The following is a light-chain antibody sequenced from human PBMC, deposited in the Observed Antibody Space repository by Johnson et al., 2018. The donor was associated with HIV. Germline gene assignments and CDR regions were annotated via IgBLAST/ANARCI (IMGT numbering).Light chain of an antibody. V-gene: IGLV1-51*02. Sequence: QPVLTQPPSVSAAPGQKVTISCSGSSSNIGNNYVSWYQQLPGTAPKLLIYGNDNRPSGVPERFSGSKSGTSASLGITGLQPGDEADYYCGTWDSSLSAYVFGTGTKVTVL. CDR1: SSNIGNNY. CDR2: GND. J-gene: IGLJ1*01. CDR3: GTWDSSLSAYV.